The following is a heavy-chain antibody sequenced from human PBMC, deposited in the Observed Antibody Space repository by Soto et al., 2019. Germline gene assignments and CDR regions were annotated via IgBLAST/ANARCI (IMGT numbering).Heavy chain of an antibody. D-gene: IGHD2-8*01. Sequence: QVQLVQSGAEVKKPGASVKVSCKASGYTFTSYDINWVRQATGQGLEWMGWMNPNSGNTGYAQKFQGRVTMTRNTSISTAYMERSSLRSEDTAVYYCARERGYCTNGVCSNWFDPWGQGTLVTVSS. CDR2: MNPNSGNT. CDR3: ARERGYCTNGVCSNWFDP. CDR1: GYTFTSYD. V-gene: IGHV1-8*01. J-gene: IGHJ5*02.